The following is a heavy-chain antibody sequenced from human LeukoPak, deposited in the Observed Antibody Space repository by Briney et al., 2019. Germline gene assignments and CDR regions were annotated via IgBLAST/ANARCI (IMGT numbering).Heavy chain of an antibody. CDR1: GGSISNTNW. CDR3: ARGGYDSTGYSVYYFDF. V-gene: IGHV4-4*02. D-gene: IGHD3-22*01. CDR2: VNLQGST. Sequence: KPSGSLSLTCGVSGGSISNTNWWSCGRQPPGKGLEGIGEVNLQGSTNYNPSLKSRVAISVDKSENHISLKLTCVTAADTAVYYCARGGYDSTGYSVYYFDFWGQGTLVTVSS. J-gene: IGHJ4*02.